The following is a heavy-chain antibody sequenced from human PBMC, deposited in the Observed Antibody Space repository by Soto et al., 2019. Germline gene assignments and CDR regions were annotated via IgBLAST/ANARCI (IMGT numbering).Heavy chain of an antibody. CDR1: GASISDSHW. CDR2: MFHSGST. D-gene: IGHD3-22*01. J-gene: IGHJ5*01. Sequence: PSETLSLTCVVSGASISDSHWWTWVRQPPGKGLEWIGEMFHSGSTNYNPTLKRRVTISIDKSRDQFSLRLSSVSVAFTAVYYCARLGGYYQSLDPWGPGTLVTVSS. CDR3: ARLGGYYQSLDP. V-gene: IGHV4-4*02.